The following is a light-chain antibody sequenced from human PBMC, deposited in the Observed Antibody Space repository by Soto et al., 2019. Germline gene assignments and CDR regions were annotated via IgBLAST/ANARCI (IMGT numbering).Light chain of an antibody. CDR1: SSDVGTYNY. J-gene: IGLJ3*02. V-gene: IGLV2-14*01. Sequence: QSVLTQPASVSGSPGQSITISCTGTSSDVGTYNYVSWHQQHPGKAPKLIIYEVTNRPSGVSNRFSGSKSGNTASLSISGLQAEDEADYYCSSYTSGSILVFGGGTKVTVL. CDR2: EVT. CDR3: SSYTSGSILV.